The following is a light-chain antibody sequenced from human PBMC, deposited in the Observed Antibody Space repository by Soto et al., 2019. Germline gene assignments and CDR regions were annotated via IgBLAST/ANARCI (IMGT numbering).Light chain of an antibody. V-gene: IGKV3-20*01. CDR1: QTVIRN. Sequence: EIVMTQTPATLSVSPGERATLSCRASQTVIRNLAWYQQKPGQAPRLLIYGASNRATGIPDRFSGSGSGTDFTLTISRLEPEDFAVYYCQQYGSSPLTFGGGTKVDIK. CDR2: GAS. J-gene: IGKJ4*01. CDR3: QQYGSSPLT.